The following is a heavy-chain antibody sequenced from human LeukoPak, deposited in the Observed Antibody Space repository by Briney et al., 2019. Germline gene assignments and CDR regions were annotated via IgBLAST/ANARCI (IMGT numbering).Heavy chain of an antibody. D-gene: IGHD3-10*01. CDR1: GYTFTGYY. CDR2: INPNSGGT. V-gene: IGHV1-2*02. Sequence: SVKVSCKVSGYTFTGYYIHWVRQAPGQGLESMGWINPNSGGTNYAQKFQGRVTMTRDTSINTAYVELSRLRSDDTAVYYCARDTLWNYYGSGSYSYFDYWGQGTLVTVSS. J-gene: IGHJ4*02. CDR3: ARDTLWNYYGSGSYSYFDY.